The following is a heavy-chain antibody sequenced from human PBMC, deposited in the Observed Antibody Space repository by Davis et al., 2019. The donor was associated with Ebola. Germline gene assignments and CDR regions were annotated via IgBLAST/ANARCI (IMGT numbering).Heavy chain of an antibody. V-gene: IGHV3-30*04. Sequence: GGSLRLSCAASGFTFSSYAMHWVRQAPGKGLEWVAVISYDGSNKYYADSVKGRFTISRDNSKNTLYLQMNSLRAEDTAVYYCAKDGYGDYVGGYWFDPWGQGTLVTVSS. CDR1: GFTFSSYA. CDR2: ISYDGSNK. J-gene: IGHJ5*02. D-gene: IGHD4-17*01. CDR3: AKDGYGDYVGGYWFDP.